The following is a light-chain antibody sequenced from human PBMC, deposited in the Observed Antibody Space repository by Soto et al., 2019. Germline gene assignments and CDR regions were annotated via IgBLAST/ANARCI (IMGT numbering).Light chain of an antibody. CDR1: QSISNR. CDR2: KAS. CDR3: QQYYNYPLT. V-gene: IGKV1-5*03. J-gene: IGKJ1*01. Sequence: DIQMTHSPSTLSASVGDRVTITCRASQSISNRLAWYQQTPGKAPKLLIFKASTSQSGVSSSVRGSGSGTEFTLTISSLQPGDFATYYCQQYYNYPLTFGQGTKVDI.